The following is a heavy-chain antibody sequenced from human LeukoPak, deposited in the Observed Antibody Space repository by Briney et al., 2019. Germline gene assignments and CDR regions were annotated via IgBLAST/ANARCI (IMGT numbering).Heavy chain of an antibody. CDR1: GFTFSTYG. CDR2: ISSSGDST. V-gene: IGHV3-23*01. CDR3: ARENTAMAVPLGY. Sequence: GGTLRLSCAVSGFTFSTYGMNWVRQAPGKGLEWVSSISSSGDSTWYADSVKGRFTISRDNSKNTLYLQMNSLRAEDTAVYYCARENTAMAVPLGYWGQGTLVTVSS. D-gene: IGHD5-18*01. J-gene: IGHJ4*02.